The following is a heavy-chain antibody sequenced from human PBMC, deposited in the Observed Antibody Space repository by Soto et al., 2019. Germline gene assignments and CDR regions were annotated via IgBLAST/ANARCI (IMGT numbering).Heavy chain of an antibody. CDR1: GFTFDDYA. V-gene: IGHV3-9*01. D-gene: IGHD3-9*01. J-gene: IGHJ4*02. CDR2: ISWNSGSI. Sequence: EVQLVESGGGLVQPGRSLRLSCAASGFTFDDYAMHWVRQAPGKGLEWVSGISWNSGSIGYADSVKGRFTISRDNAKNSLYLQMNSLRAEDTALYSCAKDAYFDDYYFDYWGQGTLVTVSS. CDR3: AKDAYFDDYYFDY.